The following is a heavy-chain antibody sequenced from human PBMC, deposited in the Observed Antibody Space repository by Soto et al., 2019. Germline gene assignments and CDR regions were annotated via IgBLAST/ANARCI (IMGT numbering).Heavy chain of an antibody. D-gene: IGHD3-10*01. CDR1: GDTFTNFG. Sequence: HLVQSGPEVKKPGASVTVSCKTSGDTFTNFGLSWVRQDPGQGLEWMGWIATYNSNKNYAQKFQGRLTLTTDTSTSTGYMELKSLEYDDTAVYYCARVLRGVVNWFDPWGQGTLVTVSS. CDR3: ARVLRGVVNWFDP. V-gene: IGHV1-18*01. J-gene: IGHJ5*02. CDR2: IATYNSNK.